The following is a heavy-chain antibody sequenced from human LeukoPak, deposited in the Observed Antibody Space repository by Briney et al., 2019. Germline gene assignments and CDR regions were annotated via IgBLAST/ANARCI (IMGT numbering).Heavy chain of an antibody. CDR1: GGSICSSSYY. D-gene: IGHD4-11*01. CDR2: TYYSGST. CDR3: ARHSANSNDYYYYGLDV. Sequence: SETLSLTCTVSGGSICSSSYYWGWIRQPPGKGLEGIGSTYYSGSTDYTPSLKSRVTISVDTSKNQFSLKLSTVTAADTAVYYCARHSANSNDYYYYGLDVWGQGTTVTVSS. V-gene: IGHV4-39*01. J-gene: IGHJ6*02.